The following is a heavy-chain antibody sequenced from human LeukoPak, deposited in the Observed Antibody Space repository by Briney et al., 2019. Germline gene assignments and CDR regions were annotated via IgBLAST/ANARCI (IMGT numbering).Heavy chain of an antibody. CDR3: XXXXXXXXXXXXIADY. CDR1: GGSFRTHS. D-gene: IGHD3-16*02. Sequence: ASVKVSCKASGGSFRTHSINWVRQAPGKGLEWMGGFDPEDGXTIXAXXXXGRVTMTEDTSTDTAYMELSSLRSEDTAVYYCXXXXXXXXXXXXIADYWGQGTLVTVSS. CDR2: FDPEDGXT. J-gene: IGHJ4*02. V-gene: IGHV1-24*01.